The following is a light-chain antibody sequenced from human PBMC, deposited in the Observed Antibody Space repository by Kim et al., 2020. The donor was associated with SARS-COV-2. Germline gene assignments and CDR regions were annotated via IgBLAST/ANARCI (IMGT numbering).Light chain of an antibody. CDR1: QSVSSIY. Sequence: EIVLTQSPDTLSLSPGERATLSCRASQSVSSIYLAWFQQKPGQAPRLLIESASSRATGIPDKFSGSGSGTDFTLTISRLEAEDSAVYYCHRYARSRYTFGQGTKVDIK. CDR2: SAS. CDR3: HRYARSRYT. J-gene: IGKJ2*01. V-gene: IGKV3-20*01.